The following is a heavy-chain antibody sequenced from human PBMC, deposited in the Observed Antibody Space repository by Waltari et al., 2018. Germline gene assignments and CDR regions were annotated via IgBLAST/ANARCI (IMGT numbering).Heavy chain of an antibody. CDR1: RYTLSGRS. J-gene: IGHJ5*02. CDR2: FDPDLGDI. D-gene: IGHD3-3*01. CDR3: VTLGLRVTNFGVIVISSDSRNNWFDP. Sequence: QVQLIQSGAEVKKPGASVKVTCKVSRYTLSGRSIHTVRQAPGNGLGWMGGFDPDLGDINYAEKFQGSLAITNDTSTDTAYMELNSLRSDDTAIYYCVTLGLRVTNFGVIVISSDSRNNWFDPWGPGTLVTVSS. V-gene: IGHV1-24*01.